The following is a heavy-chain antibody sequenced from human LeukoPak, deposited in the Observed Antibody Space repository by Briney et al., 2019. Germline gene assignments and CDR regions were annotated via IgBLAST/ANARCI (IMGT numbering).Heavy chain of an antibody. Sequence: PGGSLRLSCAAPGFTFDDYAMHWVRQAPGKGLEWVSLISWDGGSTYYADSVKGRFTISRDNSKNSLYLQMNSLRAEDTALYYCAKGAAAGPIDYWGQGTLVTVSS. D-gene: IGHD6-13*01. J-gene: IGHJ4*02. CDR2: ISWDGGST. CDR3: AKGAAAGPIDY. V-gene: IGHV3-43D*03. CDR1: GFTFDDYA.